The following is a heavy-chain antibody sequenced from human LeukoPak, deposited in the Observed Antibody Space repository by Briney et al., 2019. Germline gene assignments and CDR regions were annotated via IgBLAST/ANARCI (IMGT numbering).Heavy chain of an antibody. CDR2: ISSNGGST. V-gene: IGHV3-64*01. CDR1: GFTFNNYA. J-gene: IGHJ4*02. D-gene: IGHD2-15*01. CDR3: ARRYCSGATCYYDY. Sequence: PGGSLRLSCAASGFTFNNYAMHWVRQAPGKRLEYVSSISSNGGSTYYGNSVKGRFTISRDNSKNTLYLQMGSLRAEDMAVYYCARRYCSGATCYYDYWGQGTLVAVSS.